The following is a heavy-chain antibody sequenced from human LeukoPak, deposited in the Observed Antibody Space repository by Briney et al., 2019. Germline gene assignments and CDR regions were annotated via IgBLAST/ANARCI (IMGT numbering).Heavy chain of an antibody. J-gene: IGHJ4*02. CDR3: ARHYAGPYYFDY. CDR1: GGSFSGYY. V-gene: IGHV4-59*01. CDR2: IYYSGST. D-gene: IGHD3-16*01. Sequence: SETLPLTCAVYGGSFSGYYWSWIRQPPGKGLEWIGYIYYSGSTNYNPSLKSRVTISVDTSKNQFSLKLSSVTAVDTAVYYCARHYAGPYYFDYWGQGTLVTVSS.